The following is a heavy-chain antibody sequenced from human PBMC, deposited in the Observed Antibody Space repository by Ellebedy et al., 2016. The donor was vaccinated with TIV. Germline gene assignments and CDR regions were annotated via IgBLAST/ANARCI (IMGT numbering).Heavy chain of an antibody. V-gene: IGHV3-30-3*01. CDR2: ISYDGNKT. CDR3: ASNYATYYDILTGYVFDY. J-gene: IGHJ4*02. Sequence: GGSLRLXCAASGFTFSDYAMHSVPQAPGKGLDWAALISYDGNKTDYADSVKGRFTISRDNSKNSLYLQMNSLRAEDTAVYYCASNYATYYDILTGYVFDYWGQGTLVTVSS. CDR1: GFTFSDYA. D-gene: IGHD3-9*01.